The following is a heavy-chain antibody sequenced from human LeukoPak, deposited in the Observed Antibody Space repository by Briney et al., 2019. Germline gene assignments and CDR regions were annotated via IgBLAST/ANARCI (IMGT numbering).Heavy chain of an antibody. Sequence: SVKVSCKASGGTFSSYAVSWVRQAPGQGLEWMGRIIPILGIANYAQKFQGRVTITADKSTSTAYMELSSLRSEDTAVYYCASGVRGFSSGWYDPPGYWGQGTLVTVSS. CDR2: IIPILGIA. CDR3: ASGVRGFSSGWYDPPGY. J-gene: IGHJ4*02. D-gene: IGHD6-19*01. V-gene: IGHV1-69*04. CDR1: GGTFSSYA.